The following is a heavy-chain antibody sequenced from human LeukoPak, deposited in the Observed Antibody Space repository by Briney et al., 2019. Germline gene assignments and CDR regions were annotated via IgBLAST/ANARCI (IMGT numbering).Heavy chain of an antibody. V-gene: IGHV3-53*01. CDR2: IYTAGNT. D-gene: IGHD2-21*01. J-gene: IGHJ5*02. CDR1: GFTVSSNY. CDR3: ARGDWQS. Sequence: GGSLRLSCAASGFTVSSNYMSWVRQARGKGLEWVSVIYTAGNTDYADSVKGRFTISRDDSKNTIYLQMNSLRAEDTAFYYCARGDWQSCGQGTLVTVSS.